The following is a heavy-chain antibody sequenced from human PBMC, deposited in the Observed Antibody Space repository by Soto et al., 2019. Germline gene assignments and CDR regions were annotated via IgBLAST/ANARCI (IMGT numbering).Heavy chain of an antibody. CDR2: IYYGGST. Sequence: PSETLSLTCTVSGDSISSGGYYWSWIRQHPGKGLEWIGYIYYGGSTYYNPSLKSRVTISVDTSKNQFSLKLSSVTAADTAVYYCARELPYYGMDVWGQGTTVTVSS. CDR1: GDSISSGGYY. J-gene: IGHJ6*02. V-gene: IGHV4-31*03. CDR3: ARELPYYGMDV.